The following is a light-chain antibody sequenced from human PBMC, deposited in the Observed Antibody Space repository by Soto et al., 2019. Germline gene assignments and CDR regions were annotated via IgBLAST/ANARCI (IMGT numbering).Light chain of an antibody. V-gene: IGKV1-5*01. CDR3: QQYNSYPWT. CDR2: DAS. CDR1: QTIFRW. J-gene: IGKJ1*01. Sequence: DIQMTQSPSTLSASVGDRVTITCRASQTIFRWLAWYQQRPGKAPNLLISDASDLQSGVPSRFSGSESGAEFTLTIGRLQPDDFATYYCQQYNSYPWTFGQGTKV.